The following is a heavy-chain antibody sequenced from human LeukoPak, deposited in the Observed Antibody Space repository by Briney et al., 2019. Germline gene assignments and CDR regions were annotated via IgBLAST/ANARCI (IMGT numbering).Heavy chain of an antibody. V-gene: IGHV1-69*01. CDR1: GGTFSSYA. Sequence: SVKVSCKASGGTFSSYAISWVRQAPGQGLEWMGGIIPIFGTANYAQKFQGRVTSTADESTSTAYMELSSLRSEDTAVYYCARVTPFDIVVVPAASGPFDIWGQGTMVTVSS. J-gene: IGHJ3*02. D-gene: IGHD2-2*01. CDR3: ARVTPFDIVVVPAASGPFDI. CDR2: IIPIFGTA.